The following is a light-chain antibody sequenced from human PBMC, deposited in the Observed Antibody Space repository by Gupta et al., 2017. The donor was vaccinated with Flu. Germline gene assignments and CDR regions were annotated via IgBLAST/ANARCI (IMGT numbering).Light chain of an antibody. V-gene: IGKV1-39*01. Sequence: DIQMTQSPSSLSPSVGDRVTISCRASQNINNYLNWFQQKPGKAPKLLMYAASSLQTGVPSRFSGSGSGTEFSLTITSLQPDDLATYYCQQIYSTPNTFGQGTKLEIK. CDR1: QNINNY. J-gene: IGKJ2*01. CDR3: QQIYSTPNT. CDR2: AAS.